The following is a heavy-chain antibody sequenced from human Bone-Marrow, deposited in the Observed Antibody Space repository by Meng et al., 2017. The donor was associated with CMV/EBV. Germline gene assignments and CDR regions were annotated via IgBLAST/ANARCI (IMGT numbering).Heavy chain of an antibody. CDR2: ISGSSTYI. D-gene: IGHD2-15*01. J-gene: IGHJ6*02. Sequence: GESLKISCAASGFSFSNYALNWVRQAPGKGLEWVSLISGSSTYIFYADSMRGRFTISRDNAKNSLYLQMASLRVEDTAVYYCARDTGQPYCTSGSCQNYYGMDVWGQGTTVTVSS. V-gene: IGHV3-21*01. CDR1: GFSFSNYA. CDR3: ARDTGQPYCTSGSCQNYYGMDV.